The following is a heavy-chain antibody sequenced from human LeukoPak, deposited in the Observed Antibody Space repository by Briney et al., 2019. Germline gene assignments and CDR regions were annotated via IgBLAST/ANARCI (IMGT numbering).Heavy chain of an antibody. CDR1: GFTFSSYA. D-gene: IGHD3-22*01. Sequence: GGSLRLSCAASGFTFSSYAMSWVRQAPGMGLEWVSAISGSGGSTYYADSVKGRFTISRDNSKNTLYLQMNSLRAEDTAVYYCATRNYYDRSAYYYYYFDYWGQGTLVSVSS. CDR2: ISGSGGST. J-gene: IGHJ4*02. V-gene: IGHV3-23*01. CDR3: ATRNYYDRSAYYYYYFDY.